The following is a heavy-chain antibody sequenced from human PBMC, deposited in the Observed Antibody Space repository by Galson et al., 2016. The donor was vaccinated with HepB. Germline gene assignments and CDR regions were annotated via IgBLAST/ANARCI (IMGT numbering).Heavy chain of an antibody. V-gene: IGHV3-33*01. J-gene: IGHJ3*01. CDR2: IWSDGSNK. CDR1: GFAFSSHG. CDR3: AGEGHYRAWFVIDY. D-gene: IGHD3-10*01. Sequence: SLRLSCAASGFAFSSHGLYWVRQAPGKGLEWVSVIWSDGSNKYYADSVKGRFTISRDNSKNTLYLQMNSLRAEDTAVYYCAGEGHYRAWFVIDYWGQGTMVTISS.